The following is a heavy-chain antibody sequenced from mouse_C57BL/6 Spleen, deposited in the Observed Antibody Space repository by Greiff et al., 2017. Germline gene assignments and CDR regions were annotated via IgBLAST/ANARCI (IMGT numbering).Heavy chain of an antibody. Sequence: EVKLQQSGPELVKPGASVKISCKASGYTFTDYYMNWVKQSHGKSLEWIGDINPNNGGTSYNQKFKGKATLTVDKSSSTAYMELRSLTSEDSAVYYCARRERYGNYGYFDVWGTGTTVTVSS. D-gene: IGHD2-1*01. V-gene: IGHV1-26*01. CDR1: GYTFTDYY. J-gene: IGHJ1*03. CDR2: INPNNGGT. CDR3: ARRERYGNYGYFDV.